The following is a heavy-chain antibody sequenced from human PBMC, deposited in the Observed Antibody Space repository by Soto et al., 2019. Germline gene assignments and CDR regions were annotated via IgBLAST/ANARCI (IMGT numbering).Heavy chain of an antibody. V-gene: IGHV4-59*08. J-gene: IGHJ6*04. CDR3: AREGTTVDSYYYAGMDV. Sequence: QVQLQESGPGLVKPSETLSLTCTVSGGSISSYYWSWIRQPPGKGLEWIGYIYYSGSTNYNPSLKSRDTLSVGTSNHQYSRKRSSVTAADTAVEYCAREGTTVDSYYYAGMDVWGKGTTVTVSS. CDR2: IYYSGST. CDR1: GGSISSYY. D-gene: IGHD1-1*01.